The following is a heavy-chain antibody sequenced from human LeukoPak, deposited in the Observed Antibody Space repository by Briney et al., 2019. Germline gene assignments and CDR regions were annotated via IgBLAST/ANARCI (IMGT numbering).Heavy chain of an antibody. D-gene: IGHD2-21*02. CDR3: ARTTVVATAITKYDVFDT. CDR2: TYYKSKWYN. V-gene: IGHV6-1*01. CDR1: GDSVSSNNAA. J-gene: IGHJ3*02. Sequence: SQTLSLTCAISGDSVSSNNAAWNWIRQSPSGGLESLGRTYYKSKWYNDYAVSVRSRITINPDTSKNQFSLQLNSVTPEDTAVYYCARTTVVATAITKYDVFDTWGQGTMVTVSS.